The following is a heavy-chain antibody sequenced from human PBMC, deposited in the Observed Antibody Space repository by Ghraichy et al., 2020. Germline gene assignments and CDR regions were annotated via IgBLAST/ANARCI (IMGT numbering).Heavy chain of an antibody. CDR2: IKQDGSEK. D-gene: IGHD6-13*01. J-gene: IGHJ4*02. CDR3: ATSRQPRLAVAHDH. Sequence: GESLNISCTASGFTFSSYWMNWVRQAPGKGLEWVANIKQDGSEKYYVDSVDGRFTISRDNAKNSLFLQMNSLRADDTAVYYCATSRQPRLAVAHDHWGQGTLVTVSS. CDR1: GFTFSSYW. V-gene: IGHV3-7*01.